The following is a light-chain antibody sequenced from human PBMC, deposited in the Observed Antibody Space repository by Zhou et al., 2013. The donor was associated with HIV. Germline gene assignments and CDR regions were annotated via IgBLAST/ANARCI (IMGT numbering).Light chain of an antibody. CDR3: QQYGSSPPVYS. CDR2: GAS. Sequence: EIVLTQSPGTLSLPPGERATLSCRASQSVSGSYLAWYQQKPGQAPRLLIYGASSRATGIPDRFSGSGSGTVFSLTISRLEPEDFAVYYCQQYGSSPPVYSFGQGTRLEIK. J-gene: IGKJ2*03. CDR1: QSVSGSY. V-gene: IGKV3-20*01.